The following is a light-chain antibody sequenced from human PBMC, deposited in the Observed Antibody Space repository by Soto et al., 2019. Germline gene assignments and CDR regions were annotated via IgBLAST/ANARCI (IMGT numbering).Light chain of an antibody. J-gene: IGLJ1*01. CDR3: ISYTSSDTYV. Sequence: QSVLTQPASVSGSPGQSITISCTGTSTDVGGYNYVSWYQQHPGKAPKLMIYDVTSRPSGVSNRFSGSKSGNTASLIISGLQAEDEADYYCISYTSSDTYVFGTGTKVTV. CDR1: STDVGGYNY. CDR2: DVT. V-gene: IGLV2-14*01.